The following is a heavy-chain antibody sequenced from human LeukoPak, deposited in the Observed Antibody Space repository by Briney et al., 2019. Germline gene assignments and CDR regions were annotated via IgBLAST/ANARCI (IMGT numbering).Heavy chain of an antibody. D-gene: IGHD1-7*01. CDR1: GFTFSDYA. CDR3: ARDYWWNYDY. V-gene: IGHV3-30-3*01. CDR2: ISKDGSDK. Sequence: GGSLRLSCAASGFTFSDYAMHWVRQAPGKGLEWVAVISKDGSDKYYPGSVRGRFTISRDNSKNTIYLRMDSLRAEDTAIYYCARDYWWNYDYWGQGTLVTVSS. J-gene: IGHJ4*02.